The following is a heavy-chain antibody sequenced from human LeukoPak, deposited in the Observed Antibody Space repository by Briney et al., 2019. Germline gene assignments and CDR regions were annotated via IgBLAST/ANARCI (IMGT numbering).Heavy chain of an antibody. D-gene: IGHD6-19*01. J-gene: IGHJ6*02. V-gene: IGHV1-18*01. CDR2: ISAYNGNT. CDR3: ARGSSGWSRSYYYGMDV. Sequence: GASVKVSCKASGYTFTSYGISWVRQAPGQGLEWMGWISAYNGNTNYAQKLQGRVTMTTDTSTSTAYMELRSLRSDDTAVYYCARGSSGWSRSYYYGMDVWGQGTTVTVSS. CDR1: GYTFTSYG.